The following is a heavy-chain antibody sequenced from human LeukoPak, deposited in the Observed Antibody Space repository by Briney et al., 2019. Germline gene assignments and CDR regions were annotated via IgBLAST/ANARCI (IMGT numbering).Heavy chain of an antibody. J-gene: IGHJ3*02. Sequence: SETLSLTCTVSGGSIISSSYYWGWIRQPPGKGLEWIGEINHSGSTNYNPSLKSRVTISVDTSKNQFSLKLSSVTAADTAVYYCATVEEHAFDIWGQGTMVTVSS. V-gene: IGHV4-39*07. CDR3: ATVEEHAFDI. CDR1: GGSIISSSYY. CDR2: INHSGST. D-gene: IGHD2-15*01.